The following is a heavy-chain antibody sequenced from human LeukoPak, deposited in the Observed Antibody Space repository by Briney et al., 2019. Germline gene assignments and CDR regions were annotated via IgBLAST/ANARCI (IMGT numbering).Heavy chain of an antibody. J-gene: IGHJ3*02. CDR1: GGSSSGYY. Sequence: SETLSLTCAVYGGSSSGYYCSWIRQPPGKGLEWIGEISHSGGTNNNPSLKGRVAISLDISKNQFSLSLRSVTAADTAVYYCARRVPRTSKGFFAFDIWGQGTMVIVSS. D-gene: IGHD2-15*01. CDR2: ISHSGGT. V-gene: IGHV4-34*01. CDR3: ARRVPRTSKGFFAFDI.